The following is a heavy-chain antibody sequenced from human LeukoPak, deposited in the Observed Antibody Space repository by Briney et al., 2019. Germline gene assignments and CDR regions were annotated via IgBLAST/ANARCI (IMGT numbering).Heavy chain of an antibody. V-gene: IGHV3-23*01. J-gene: IGHJ4*02. Sequence: PGGSLRLSCAASGFTFSTYAMSWVRQAPGKGLEWVSAVNVDDGSTYYADSVKGRFTISRDNSKSTLYLQINSLRADDTAAYYCATAGRELLAEIDYWGQGTLVTVSS. D-gene: IGHD3-10*01. CDR2: VNVDDGST. CDR3: ATAGRELLAEIDY. CDR1: GFTFSTYA.